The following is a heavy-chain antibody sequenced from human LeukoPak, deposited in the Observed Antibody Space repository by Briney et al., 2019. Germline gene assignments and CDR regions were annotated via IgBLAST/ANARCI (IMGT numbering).Heavy chain of an antibody. V-gene: IGHV4-34*01. CDR1: GGSFSGYY. Sequence: SETLSLTCAAYGGSFSGYYWSWIRQPPGKGLEWIGEINHSGSTNYNPSLKSRVTISVDTSKNQFSLKLSSATAADTAVYYCARGVQANYWGQGTLVTVSS. CDR3: ARGVQANY. J-gene: IGHJ4*02. CDR2: INHSGST.